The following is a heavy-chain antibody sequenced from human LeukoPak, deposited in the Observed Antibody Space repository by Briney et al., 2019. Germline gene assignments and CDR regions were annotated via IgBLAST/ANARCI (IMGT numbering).Heavy chain of an antibody. CDR2: ISGSGGST. CDR3: AKDPSLSLYYYDSSGYYP. Sequence: GGSLRLSCAASGFTFSSYAMSWVRQAPGKGLEWVSAISGSGGSTYYADSVKGRFTISRDNSKNTLYLQMNSLRAEDTAVYYCAKDPSLSLYYYDSSGYYPWGQGTMVTVSS. V-gene: IGHV3-23*01. D-gene: IGHD3-22*01. J-gene: IGHJ3*01. CDR1: GFTFSSYA.